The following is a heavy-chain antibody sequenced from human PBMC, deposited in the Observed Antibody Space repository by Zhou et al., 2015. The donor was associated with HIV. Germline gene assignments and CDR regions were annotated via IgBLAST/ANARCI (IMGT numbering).Heavy chain of an antibody. J-gene: IGHJ6*03. CDR2: MNPNSGNT. V-gene: IGHV1-8*01. CDR1: GYTFTSYD. CDR3: ARGFSQQLAYYYYYYMDV. D-gene: IGHD6-13*01. Sequence: QVQLVQSGAEVKKPGASVKVSCKASGYTFTSYDINWVRQATGQGLEWMGWMNPNSGNTGYAQKFQGRVTMTRNTSISTAYMELSSLRSEDTAVYYCARGFSQQLAYYYYYYMDVWGKGTTVTVSS.